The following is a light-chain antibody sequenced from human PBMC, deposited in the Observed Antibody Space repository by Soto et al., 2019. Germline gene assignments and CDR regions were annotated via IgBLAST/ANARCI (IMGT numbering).Light chain of an antibody. J-gene: IGLJ1*01. Sequence: QSVLTQPASVAGSPGQSITISCTGTNSDVYNDVSWYQQHPGKAPKLMIYDVFNRPSGVSNRFSGSQSGNTASLTISGLQSEDEADYYCSSYTRRTLYVFGPGTKVTVL. CDR2: DVF. CDR1: NSDVYND. V-gene: IGLV2-14*03. CDR3: SSYTRRTLYV.